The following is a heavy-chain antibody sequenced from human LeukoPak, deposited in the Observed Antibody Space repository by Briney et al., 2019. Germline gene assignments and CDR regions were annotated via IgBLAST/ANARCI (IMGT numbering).Heavy chain of an antibody. CDR2: ISAYNGNT. CDR3: ARGSNVLRFLEWLSNSDY. D-gene: IGHD3-3*01. Sequence: GASVKVSCKASGYTFTSYGISWVRQAPGQGLEWMGWISAYNGNTNYAQKLQGRVAMTTDTFTSTAYMELRSLRSDDTAVYYCARGSNVLRFLEWLSNSDYWGQGTLVTVSS. J-gene: IGHJ4*02. V-gene: IGHV1-18*01. CDR1: GYTFTSYG.